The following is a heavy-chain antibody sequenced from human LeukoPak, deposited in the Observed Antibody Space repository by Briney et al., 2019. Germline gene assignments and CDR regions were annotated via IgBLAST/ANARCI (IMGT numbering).Heavy chain of an antibody. CDR3: ARGSQRITVFGVVTDY. V-gene: IGHV4-59*01. CDR1: GGSISSYY. Sequence: SETLSLTCTVSGGSISSYYWSWIRQPPGKGLEWVGYVYYTGSTNYNPSLQSRVTISVDTSKNHFSLELSSVTAADTAVYYCARGSQRITVFGVVTDYWGQGTLVTVSS. CDR2: VYYTGST. D-gene: IGHD3-3*01. J-gene: IGHJ4*02.